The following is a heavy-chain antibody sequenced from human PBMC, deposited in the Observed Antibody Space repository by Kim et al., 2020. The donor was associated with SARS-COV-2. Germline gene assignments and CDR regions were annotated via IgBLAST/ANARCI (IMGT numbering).Heavy chain of an antibody. CDR3: ARGLLTLIFDY. CDR1: GGSISSYY. J-gene: IGHJ4*02. Sequence: SETLSLTCTVSGGSISSYYWSWIRQPPGKGLEWIGYIYYSGSTNYNPSLKSRVTISVDTSKNQFSLKLSSVTAADTAVYYCARGLLTLIFDYWGQGTLVTVSS. CDR2: IYYSGST. V-gene: IGHV4-59*13. D-gene: IGHD2-15*01.